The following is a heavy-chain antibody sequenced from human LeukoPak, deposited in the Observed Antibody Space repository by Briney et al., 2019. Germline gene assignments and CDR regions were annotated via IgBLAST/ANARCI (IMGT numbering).Heavy chain of an antibody. Sequence: ASVKVSCKASGYTFTGYYMHWVRQAPGQGLEWMGWINPNSGGTNYAQKFQGRVTMTRDTSISTAYMELSRLRSDDTAVCYCARARSYGSGPLDFDYWGQGTLVTVSS. V-gene: IGHV1-2*02. D-gene: IGHD5-18*01. J-gene: IGHJ4*02. CDR3: ARARSYGSGPLDFDY. CDR1: GYTFTGYY. CDR2: INPNSGGT.